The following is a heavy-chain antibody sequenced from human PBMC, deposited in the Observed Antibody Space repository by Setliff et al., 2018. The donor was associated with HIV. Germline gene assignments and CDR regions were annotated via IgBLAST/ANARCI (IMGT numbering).Heavy chain of an antibody. CDR2: VYYSGST. D-gene: IGHD3-22*01. CDR3: ARRNYYDSSDYPA. Sequence: SETLSLTCTVSTDSFSNRGFYWGWVRQPPGRGLEWIGSVYYSGSTYYNPSLRSRVTISIDTSKNQLSLKLTSMTAADTAVYYCARRNYYDSSDYPAWGQGALVTVSS. V-gene: IGHV4-39*01. CDR1: TDSFSNRGFY. J-gene: IGHJ5*02.